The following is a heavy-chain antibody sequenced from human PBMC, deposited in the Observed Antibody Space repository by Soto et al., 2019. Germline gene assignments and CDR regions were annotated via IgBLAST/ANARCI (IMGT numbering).Heavy chain of an antibody. D-gene: IGHD4-17*01. CDR1: GGSISSYY. CDR2: IYYSGST. J-gene: IGHJ4*02. CDR3: ARDDGDYYFDY. Sequence: QVQLQESGPGLVKPSETLSLTCTVSGGSISSYYWSWIRQPPGKGLEWIGYIYYSGSTNYNPSLKSRVTISVDKSKNQFSLKLSSVTAADTAVYYCARDDGDYYFDYWGQGTLVTVSS. V-gene: IGHV4-59*01.